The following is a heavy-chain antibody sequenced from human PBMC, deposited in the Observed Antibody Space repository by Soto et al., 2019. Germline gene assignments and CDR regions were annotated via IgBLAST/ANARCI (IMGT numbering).Heavy chain of an antibody. CDR3: AREYNLVGGMDV. J-gene: IGHJ6*02. CDR1: GYTFTSYD. CDR2: MNPSSGDT. Sequence: QVQLVQSGAEVKKPGASVKVSCKASGYTFTSYDINWVRQAPGQGLEWMGWMNPSSGDTNYAQRFQGRDTMTSDTSISTAYMELSSLTSGDTAVYYCAREYNLVGGMDVWGQGNTVTASS. D-gene: IGHD1-1*01. V-gene: IGHV1-8*01.